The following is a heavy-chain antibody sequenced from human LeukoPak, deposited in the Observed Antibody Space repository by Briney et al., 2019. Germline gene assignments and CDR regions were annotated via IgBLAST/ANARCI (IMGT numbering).Heavy chain of an antibody. V-gene: IGHV3-30*04. CDR2: ISYDGSNI. CDR3: AKDKRSSGWTEAYDY. CDR1: GFTFSSYA. J-gene: IGHJ4*02. Sequence: GGSLRLSCAASGFTFSSYAMHWVRQAPGKGLEWVAVISYDGSNIYYADSVKGRFTISRDNSKNTLYLQMNSLRAEDTAVYYCAKDKRSSGWTEAYDYWGQGTLVTVSS. D-gene: IGHD6-19*01.